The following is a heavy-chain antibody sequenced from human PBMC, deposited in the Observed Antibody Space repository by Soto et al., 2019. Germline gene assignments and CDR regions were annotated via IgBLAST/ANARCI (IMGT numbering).Heavy chain of an antibody. CDR3: ANPDF. J-gene: IGHJ4*02. CDR2: IIGSGSST. V-gene: IGHV3-23*01. Sequence: EVQLLESGGGLVQPGGSLRLSCAASGFTFSTYAMSWVRQAPGKGLEWVSTIIGSGSSTYYADSVRGRFTISRDNSRNTLYLQINSLRTEDTAVYYCANPDFWGQGTLVTVSS. CDR1: GFTFSTYA.